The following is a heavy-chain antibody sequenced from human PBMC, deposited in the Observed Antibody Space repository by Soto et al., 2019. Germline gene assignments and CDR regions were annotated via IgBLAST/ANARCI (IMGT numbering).Heavy chain of an antibody. Sequence: QVQLQESGPGLVKPSQTLSLTCTVSGGSISSGGYYWSWIRQHPGKGLEWIGYIYYSGSTYYNPSLKSRVTIAVDTSKNQFSLKLSSVTAADTAVYYCARDRGYGDYAYYYDYGMDVWGQGTTVTVSS. D-gene: IGHD4-17*01. V-gene: IGHV4-31*03. CDR3: ARDRGYGDYAYYYDYGMDV. CDR2: IYYSGST. J-gene: IGHJ6*02. CDR1: GGSISSGGYY.